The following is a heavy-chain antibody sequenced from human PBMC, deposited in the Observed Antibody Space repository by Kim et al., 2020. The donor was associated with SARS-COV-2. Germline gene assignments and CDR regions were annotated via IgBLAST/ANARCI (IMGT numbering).Heavy chain of an antibody. V-gene: IGHV4-31*03. CDR2: IYYSGST. Sequence: SETLSLTCTVSGGSIISGGYYWSWIRQHPGKGLEWIGYIYYSGSTYYNPSLKSRVTISVDTSKNQFSLKLSSVTAADTAVYYCARAPLTIFGVVIQNFDYWGQGTLVTVSS. J-gene: IGHJ4*02. D-gene: IGHD3-3*01. CDR3: ARAPLTIFGVVIQNFDY. CDR1: GGSIISGGYY.